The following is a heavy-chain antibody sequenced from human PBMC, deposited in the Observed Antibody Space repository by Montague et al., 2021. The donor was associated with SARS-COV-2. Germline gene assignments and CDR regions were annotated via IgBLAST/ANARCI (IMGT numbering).Heavy chain of an antibody. D-gene: IGHD6-19*01. J-gene: IGHJ3*02. CDR1: GGSISSYY. V-gene: IGHV4-59*01. CDR2: IYYSGSI. Sequence: SETLSLTCTVSGGSISSYYWSWIRQPPGKGLEWIGYIYYSGSINYNPSLKSRVTISVDTSKNQFSLKLSSVTAADTAVYYCARGSGWMGNAFYIWGQGTMVTVSS. CDR3: ARGSGWMGNAFYI.